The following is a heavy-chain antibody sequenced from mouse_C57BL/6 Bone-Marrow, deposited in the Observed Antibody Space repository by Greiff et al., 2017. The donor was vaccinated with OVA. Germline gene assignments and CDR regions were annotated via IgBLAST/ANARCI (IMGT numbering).Heavy chain of an antibody. CDR1: GFSLTSYG. Sequence: VKLLESGPGLVQPSQSLSITCTVSGFSLTSYGVHWVRQSPGKGLEWLGVIWRGGSTDYNAAFMSRLSITKDNSKSQVFFKMNSLQADDTAIYYCARGVDLPYAMDYWGQGTSVTVSS. J-gene: IGHJ4*01. CDR2: IWRGGST. D-gene: IGHD2-1*01. CDR3: ARGVDLPYAMDY. V-gene: IGHV2-5*01.